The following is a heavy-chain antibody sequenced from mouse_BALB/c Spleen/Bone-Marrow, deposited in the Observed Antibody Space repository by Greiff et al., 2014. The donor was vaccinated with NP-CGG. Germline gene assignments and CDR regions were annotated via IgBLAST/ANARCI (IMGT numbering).Heavy chain of an antibody. CDR2: IDPENGDT. D-gene: IGHD2-4*01. CDR1: GFNIKDYY. CDR3: NARGDYDFDYFDY. V-gene: IGHV14-4*02. Sequence: EVQRVESGAELVRSGASVKLSCTASGFNIKDYYMRWVKQRPEQGLEWIGWIDPENGDTEYAPKFQGKATMTADTSSNTAYLQLSSLTSEDTAVYYCNARGDYDFDYFDYWGQGTTLTVSS. J-gene: IGHJ2*01.